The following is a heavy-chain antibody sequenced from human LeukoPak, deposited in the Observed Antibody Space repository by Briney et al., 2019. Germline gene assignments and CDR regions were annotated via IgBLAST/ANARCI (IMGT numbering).Heavy chain of an antibody. CDR1: GFTFSSYA. D-gene: IGHD3-10*01. J-gene: IGHJ3*02. Sequence: GGSLRLSCAASGFTFSSYAMSWVREAPGKGLEWVSDICGSGGSTYYADSVKGRFTISRDNYKNTLYLQMNSLRAEDTAVYYCARHLINAQDLFDIWGQGTMVTVSS. V-gene: IGHV3-23*01. CDR3: ARHLINAQDLFDI. CDR2: ICGSGGST.